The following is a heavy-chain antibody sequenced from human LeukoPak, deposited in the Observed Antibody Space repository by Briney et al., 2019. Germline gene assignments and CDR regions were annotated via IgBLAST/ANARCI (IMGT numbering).Heavy chain of an antibody. Sequence: PGGSLRLSCAASGFTFSSYAMSWVRQAPGKGLEWVGFIRSKAYGGTTEYAASVKGRFTISRDDSKSIAYLQMNSLKTEDTAVYYCTRDPLFRGVIPDYWGQGTLVTVSS. D-gene: IGHD3-10*01. CDR1: GFTFSSYA. CDR3: TRDPLFRGVIPDY. CDR2: IRSKAYGGTT. V-gene: IGHV3-49*04. J-gene: IGHJ4*02.